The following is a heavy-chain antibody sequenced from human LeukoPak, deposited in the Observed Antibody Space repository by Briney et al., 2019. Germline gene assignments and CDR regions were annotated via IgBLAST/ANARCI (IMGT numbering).Heavy chain of an antibody. V-gene: IGHV4-61*01. CDR2: IYYSGST. CDR1: GGSVSSGSYY. Sequence: SETLSLTCTVSGGSVSSGSYYWSWIRQPPGTGLEWIGYIYYSGSTNYNPSLKSRVTISVDTSKNQFSLKLSSVTAADTAVYYCARGMDTAMVKYYFDYWGQGTLVTVSS. J-gene: IGHJ4*02. CDR3: ARGMDTAMVKYYFDY. D-gene: IGHD5-18*01.